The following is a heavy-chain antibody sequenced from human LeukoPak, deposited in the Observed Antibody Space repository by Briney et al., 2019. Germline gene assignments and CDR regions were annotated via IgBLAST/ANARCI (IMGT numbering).Heavy chain of an antibody. CDR1: GFTFTSYG. D-gene: IGHD3-10*01. CDR3: ATSPGDYYGSGSVNWFDP. J-gene: IGHJ5*02. CDR2: ICYDGSNK. Sequence: GGSLRLSCAASGFTFTSYGMHWVRQAPGKGLEWMAVICYDGSNKYYANSVKGRFTISRDNSTNTLYLQMNSLRAEDTAVYYCATSPGDYYGSGSVNWFDPWGQGTLVTVSS. V-gene: IGHV3-33*01.